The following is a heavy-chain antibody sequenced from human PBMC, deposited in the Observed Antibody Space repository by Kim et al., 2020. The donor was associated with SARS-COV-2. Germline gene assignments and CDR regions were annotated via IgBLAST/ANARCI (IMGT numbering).Heavy chain of an antibody. CDR3: ARINAAGDY. D-gene: IGHD2-2*01. Sequence: GESLKISCKASGYIFSTYWIGWVRQMPGKGLEWMGIIYPGDSDTRYSPSFQGQVTISADKSINPVYLQWSSLKASDSAMYYCARINAAGDYSGQGTRVPV. CDR1: GYIFSTYW. CDR2: IYPGDSDT. J-gene: IGHJ4*02. V-gene: IGHV5-51*01.